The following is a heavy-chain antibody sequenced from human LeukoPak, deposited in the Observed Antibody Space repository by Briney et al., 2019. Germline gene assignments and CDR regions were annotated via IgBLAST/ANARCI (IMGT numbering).Heavy chain of an antibody. Sequence: SETLSLTCTVSGGSISSYYWRWLRQPPEKGLEWMGYIYYSGSTTYNPSLKSRVTISVDTSKNQFSLKLSSVTTADTAVYYCARVGGDSYCSSTSCYHYFDYWGQGTLVTVSS. D-gene: IGHD2-2*01. CDR2: IYYSGST. J-gene: IGHJ4*02. CDR1: GGSISSYY. CDR3: ARVGGDSYCSSTSCYHYFDY. V-gene: IGHV4-59*01.